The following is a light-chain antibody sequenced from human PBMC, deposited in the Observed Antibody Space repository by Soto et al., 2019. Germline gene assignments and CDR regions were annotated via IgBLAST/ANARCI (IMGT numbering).Light chain of an antibody. V-gene: IGKV3-20*01. CDR1: QSVNSGY. J-gene: IGKJ2*01. Sequence: IVLTQSPGTLSLSPGERATLSCRASQSVNSGYLTWYQQKPGQAPRLLIYATSIRTTDVTDRFSGGGSRTVFAFTISGVEPVDSAVYNCHCQQFYSSRIYSFGRGTKLEIK. CDR3: HCQQFYSSRIYS. CDR2: ATS.